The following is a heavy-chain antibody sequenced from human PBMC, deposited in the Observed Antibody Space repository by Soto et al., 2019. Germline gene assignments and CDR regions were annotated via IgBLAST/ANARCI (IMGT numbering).Heavy chain of an antibody. Sequence: QVQLVQSGAEVKKPGASVKVSCKASDYTFTTYGITWVRQAPGQGLEWMGWITTYNGDTNYAQKLQGRVTVTTDTXXNTAYMELRSXXXXXXXXXXXXXXXXXSVMSDSRYXXDVXGXXTT. J-gene: IGHJ6*02. CDR2: ITTYNGDT. V-gene: IGHV1-18*02. D-gene: IGHD2-21*01. CDR3: XXXXXXSVMSDSRYXXDV. CDR1: DYTFTTYG.